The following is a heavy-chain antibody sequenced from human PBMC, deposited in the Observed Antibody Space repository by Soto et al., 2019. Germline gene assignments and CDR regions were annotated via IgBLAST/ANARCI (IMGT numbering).Heavy chain of an antibody. CDR2: IKIDGTNT. Sequence: GGSLRLSCASSVFTLSGFWMHWVRQGPGMWLVWFSGIKIDGTNTAXADSVRGRXTMSRDNSKDTXYLQMXSLRAEDKAVYYCVRDGWAVPENWAQGTLVTVSS. D-gene: IGHD6-19*01. CDR3: VRDGWAVPEN. CDR1: VFTLSGFW. J-gene: IGHJ4*02. V-gene: IGHV3-74*03.